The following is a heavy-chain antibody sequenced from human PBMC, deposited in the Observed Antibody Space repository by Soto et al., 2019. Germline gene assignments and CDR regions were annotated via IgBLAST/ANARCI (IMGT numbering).Heavy chain of an antibody. CDR2: ITSSGGTI. CDR3: ARGAGSGYDPTYNWFDP. Sequence: GVLRLSCAASGFTFSTYWMNWVRQAPGKGLEWVSYITSSGGTIYYADSVKGRFTISRDNAKKSLYLQMNSLRAEDTAVYYCARGAGSGYDPTYNWFDPWGQGTLVTVS. J-gene: IGHJ5*02. D-gene: IGHD5-12*01. V-gene: IGHV3-48*04. CDR1: GFTFSTYW.